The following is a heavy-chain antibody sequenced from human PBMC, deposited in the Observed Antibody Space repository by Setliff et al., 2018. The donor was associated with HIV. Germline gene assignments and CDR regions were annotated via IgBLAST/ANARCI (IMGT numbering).Heavy chain of an antibody. J-gene: IGHJ4*02. CDR2: IYHSGAT. CDR3: ARLGYVSGGFYKTPGPYYFDY. Sequence: KASETLSLTCAVSGYSISSGYYWGWIRQPPGKGLEWIGSIYHSGATYYNPSLTSRVTISVDTSRNQFSLKLRSVTAADTAAYYCARLGYVSGGFYKTPGPYYFDYWGQGALVTVSS. D-gene: IGHD3-10*01. CDR1: GYSISSGYY. V-gene: IGHV4-38-2*01.